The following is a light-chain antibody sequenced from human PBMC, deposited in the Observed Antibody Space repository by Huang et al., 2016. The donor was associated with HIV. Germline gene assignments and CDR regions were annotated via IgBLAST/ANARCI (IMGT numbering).Light chain of an antibody. Sequence: EIVLRQSPATLSVSPGETASLSCRASQNVNTHLAWYQTRPGQSPRLLIYAASTRAIGTPARFSGSGSGTDFTLTISNVQSEDSAVYYCQQSNDWPPYTFGPGTKL. CDR3: QQSNDWPPYT. J-gene: IGKJ2*01. CDR1: QNVNTH. CDR2: AAS. V-gene: IGKV3D-15*01.